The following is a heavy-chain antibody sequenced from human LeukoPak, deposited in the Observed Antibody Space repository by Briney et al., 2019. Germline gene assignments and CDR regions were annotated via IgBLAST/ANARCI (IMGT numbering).Heavy chain of an antibody. J-gene: IGHJ6*03. D-gene: IGHD4/OR15-4a*01. Sequence: GGSLRLSCAASGFTFSSYSLSWVRQASGKGLEWVSTINDGGNITDYADSVKGRFTISRDNAKNSLYLQMNSLRAEDTAVYYCARTEGDYGYYMDVWGKGTTVTVSS. CDR2: INDGGNIT. V-gene: IGHV3-21*01. CDR3: ARTEGDYGYYMDV. CDR1: GFTFSSYS.